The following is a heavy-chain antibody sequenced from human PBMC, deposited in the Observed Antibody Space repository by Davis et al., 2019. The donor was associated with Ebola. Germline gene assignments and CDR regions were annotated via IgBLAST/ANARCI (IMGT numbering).Heavy chain of an antibody. V-gene: IGHV4-38-2*02. J-gene: IGHJ5*02. Sequence: MPSETLSLTCTVSGYSISSGYYWGWIRQPPGKGLEWIGSIYLTGKTYYNPSLKSRVTISVDTSKNQFSLKLRSVTAADTAVYYCARQGWSGYSLRHWLDPWGRGTLVTVSS. CDR2: IYLTGKT. CDR1: GYSISSGYY. D-gene: IGHD3-3*01. CDR3: ARQGWSGYSLRHWLDP.